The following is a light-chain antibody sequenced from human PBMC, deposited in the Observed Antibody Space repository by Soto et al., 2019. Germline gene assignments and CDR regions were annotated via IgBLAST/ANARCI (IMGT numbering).Light chain of an antibody. V-gene: IGKV3-20*01. CDR1: QSVSSSY. CDR2: GAS. CDR3: QQYGSSQGYT. Sequence: EIVLTQSPGTLSLSPGERATLSCRASQSVSSSYLAWYQQKPGQAPRLLIYGASSRATGIPDRFSGSGSGTDFTLTIRRREPEDFAVYYCQQYGSSQGYTFGQGTKLEIK. J-gene: IGKJ2*01.